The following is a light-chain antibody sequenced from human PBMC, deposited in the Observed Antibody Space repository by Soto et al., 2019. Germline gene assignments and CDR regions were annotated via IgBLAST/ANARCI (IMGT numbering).Light chain of an antibody. V-gene: IGKV3-15*01. CDR1: QTVGDN. CDR3: QQYNNWPLGT. J-gene: IGKJ1*01. CDR2: GAS. Sequence: ETAMTQSPVTLSLSPGERATPSCRASQTVGDNVAWYRQKPGQPPSLLIYGASTRAPGVPARFSGSGSGTDFILTISSLQSEDFGFYYCQQYNNWPLGTFGQGTKVDIK.